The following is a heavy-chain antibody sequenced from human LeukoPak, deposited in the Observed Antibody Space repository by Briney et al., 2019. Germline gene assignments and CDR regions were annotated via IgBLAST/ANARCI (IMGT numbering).Heavy chain of an antibody. CDR2: INAGNGNT. Sequence: ASVKVSCKASGYTFTSYGISWVRQAPGQGLEWMGWINAGNGNTKYSQKFQGRVTITRDTSASTAYMELSSLRSEDTAVYYCARGVITMVRGVSAFDIWGQGTMVTVSS. D-gene: IGHD3-10*01. J-gene: IGHJ3*02. V-gene: IGHV1-18*04. CDR3: ARGVITMVRGVSAFDI. CDR1: GYTFTSYG.